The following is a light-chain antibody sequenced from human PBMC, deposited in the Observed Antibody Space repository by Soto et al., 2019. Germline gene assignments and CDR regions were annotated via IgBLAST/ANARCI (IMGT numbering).Light chain of an antibody. J-gene: IGLJ3*02. V-gene: IGLV1-40*01. CDR2: SNN. CDR3: QSYDSSLSAWV. CDR1: SSTIGAGYD. Sequence: QSVLTQPPSVSGAPGQRVTISCTGSSSTIGAGYDVHWYQQFPGTAPKLLIYSNNNRPSGVPDRFSGSKSGTSASLAITGLQAEDEADYYCQSYDSSLSAWVFGGGTKVTVL.